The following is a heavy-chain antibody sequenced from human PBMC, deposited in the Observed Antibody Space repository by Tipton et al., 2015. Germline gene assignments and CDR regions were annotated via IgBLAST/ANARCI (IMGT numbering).Heavy chain of an antibody. D-gene: IGHD3-10*01. CDR1: GGSISSGDYY. V-gene: IGHV4-31*03. J-gene: IGHJ5*02. CDR2: IFYSGST. CDR3: ARLRETYGSDSDNWFDP. Sequence: TLSLTCTVSGGSISSGDYYWSWIRQHPGKGLEWIGYIFYSGSTYYNPSLKSRVTISVDTSKNQFSLKLSSVTAADTAVYYCARLRETYGSDSDNWFDPWGQGTLVTVSS.